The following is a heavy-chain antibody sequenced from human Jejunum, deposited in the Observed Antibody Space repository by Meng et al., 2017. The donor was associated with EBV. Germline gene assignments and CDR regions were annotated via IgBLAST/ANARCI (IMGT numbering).Heavy chain of an antibody. J-gene: IGHJ4*02. CDR1: GGSVSTASYY. CDR3: ARVVDYYERSGYPDF. CDR2: IYYSGNT. V-gene: IGHV4-61*01. Sequence: QVALQESGPCMGKPSDTLSVTGPVSGGSVSTASYYWSWIRKSPGKGLEWIGYIYYSGNTNYNPSLKSRATITVDTSKNQFSLKLSSVTAADTAVYYCARVVDYYERSGYPDFWGQGTLVTVSS. D-gene: IGHD3-22*01.